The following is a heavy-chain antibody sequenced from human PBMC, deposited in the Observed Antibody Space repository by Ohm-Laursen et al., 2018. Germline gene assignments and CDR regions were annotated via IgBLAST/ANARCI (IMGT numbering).Heavy chain of an antibody. D-gene: IGHD3-3*01. CDR3: AREYYDFWSGYTPIDY. CDR1: GFTFSSYS. Sequence: SLRLSCAAPGFTFSSYSMNWVRQAPGKGLEWVSYISSSRSTIYYADSVKGRFTISRDNAKNSLYLQMNSLRAEDTAVYYFAREYYDFWSGYTPIDYWGQGTLVTVSS. J-gene: IGHJ4*02. CDR2: ISSSRSTI. V-gene: IGHV3-48*01.